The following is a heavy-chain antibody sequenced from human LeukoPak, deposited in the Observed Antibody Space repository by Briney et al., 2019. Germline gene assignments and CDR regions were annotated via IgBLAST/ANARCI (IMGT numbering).Heavy chain of an antibody. J-gene: IGHJ5*02. V-gene: IGHV1-69*13. CDR3: ARDDGYCSSTSCYTGNWFDP. D-gene: IGHD2-2*02. Sequence: ASVTVSCKASGGTFSSYAISWVRQAPGQGLEWMGGIIPIFGTANYAQKFQGRVTITADESTSTAYMELSSLRSEDTAVYYCARDDGYCSSTSCYTGNWFDPWGQGTLVTVSS. CDR2: IIPIFGTA. CDR1: GGTFSSYA.